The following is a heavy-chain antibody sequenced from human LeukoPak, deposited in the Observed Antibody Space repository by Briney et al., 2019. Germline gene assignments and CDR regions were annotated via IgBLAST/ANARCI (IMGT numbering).Heavy chain of an antibody. CDR1: GFTVSSNH. J-gene: IGHJ3*02. CDR2: IYSGGST. V-gene: IGHV3-53*01. CDR3: ARETRNALDI. Sequence: PGRSLRLSCAASGFTVSSNHTSWVRQAPGKGLEWVSVIYSGGSTYYADSVKGRFTISRDNPKNTLYLQMNSLRAEDTAVYYCARETRNALDIWGQGTMATVSS. D-gene: IGHD1/OR15-1a*01.